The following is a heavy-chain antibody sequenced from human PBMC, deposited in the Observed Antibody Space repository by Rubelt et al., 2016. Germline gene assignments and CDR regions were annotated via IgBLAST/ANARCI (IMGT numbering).Heavy chain of an antibody. D-gene: IGHD5-24*01. V-gene: IGHV4-59*05. Sequence: GGSVISNYWSWIRQPPGKGLEWIGSIYYSGSTYYNPSLKSRVTISVDTSKNQFSLKLSSVTAADTAVYYCAREMFDPWGQGTLVTVSS. CDR1: GGSVISNY. J-gene: IGHJ5*02. CDR2: IYYSGST. CDR3: AREMFDP.